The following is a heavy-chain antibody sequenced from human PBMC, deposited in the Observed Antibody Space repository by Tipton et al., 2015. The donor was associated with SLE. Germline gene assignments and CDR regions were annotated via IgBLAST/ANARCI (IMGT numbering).Heavy chain of an antibody. V-gene: IGHV3-74*01. Sequence: GSLRLSCAASGLTFSGYCMQWVRQAPGKGLVWVSRINSDGSSTSYADSVKGRFTISRDNAKDTLYLQMNSLRAEDTAVYYCARDGEHTKDADYWGQGTLVTVSS. CDR3: ARDGEHTKDADY. CDR2: INSDGSST. D-gene: IGHD1-26*01. CDR1: GLTFSGYC. J-gene: IGHJ4*02.